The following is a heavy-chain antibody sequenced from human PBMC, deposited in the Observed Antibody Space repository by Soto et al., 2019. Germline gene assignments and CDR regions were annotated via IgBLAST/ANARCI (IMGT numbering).Heavy chain of an antibody. Sequence: SETLSLTCTVSGGSMNNYYWSWIRQPPGEGLEWIGYIYFSGSTNYNPSLKSRVTMSVDTSKNQVSLKLSSVTAADTAVYYCARDRGDYGDFYYFDYWGPGTLVTVYS. CDR2: IYFSGST. J-gene: IGHJ4*02. D-gene: IGHD4-17*01. CDR3: ARDRGDYGDFYYFDY. CDR1: GGSMNNYY. V-gene: IGHV4-59*01.